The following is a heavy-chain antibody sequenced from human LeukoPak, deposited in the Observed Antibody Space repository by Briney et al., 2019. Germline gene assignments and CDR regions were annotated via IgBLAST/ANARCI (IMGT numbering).Heavy chain of an antibody. Sequence: GGSLRLSCAASGFTFSSYSMNWVRQAPGKGLEWVTLVWYDGNRKYYADSVKGRFTISRDNSKNSVYLQLNSLRPEDTAMYYCVSMVRGIGYWGQGTLVTVSS. D-gene: IGHD3-10*01. CDR1: GFTFSSYS. CDR2: VWYDGNRK. CDR3: VSMVRGIGY. V-gene: IGHV3-30*02. J-gene: IGHJ4*02.